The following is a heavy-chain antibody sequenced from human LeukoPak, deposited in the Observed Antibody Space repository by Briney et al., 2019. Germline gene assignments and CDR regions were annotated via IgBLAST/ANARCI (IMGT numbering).Heavy chain of an antibody. J-gene: IGHJ4*02. CDR3: ARVRSTGWLRFQYFDY. Sequence: GASVKVSCKASGYTFTGYYMHWVRQAPGQGLEWMGWINPNSGGTNYAQKFQGRVTMTRDTSISTAYMELSRLRSDDTAVYYCARVRSTGWLRFQYFDYWGQGTLVTVSS. V-gene: IGHV1-2*02. CDR2: INPNSGGT. D-gene: IGHD5-12*01. CDR1: GYTFTGYY.